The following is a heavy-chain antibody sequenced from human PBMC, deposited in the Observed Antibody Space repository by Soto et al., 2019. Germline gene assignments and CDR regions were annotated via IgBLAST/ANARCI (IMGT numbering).Heavy chain of an antibody. Sequence: PGGSLRLSYAASGFTFSSYAMHWVRQAPGKGLEWVSGISWNSGSIGYADSVKGRFTISRDNAKNSLYLQMNSLRAEDTALYYCAKGFLAFGVVINLLTHPIDYWGQGTLVTVSS. D-gene: IGHD3-3*01. CDR3: AKGFLAFGVVINLLTHPIDY. CDR1: GFTFSSYA. J-gene: IGHJ4*02. V-gene: IGHV3-9*01. CDR2: ISWNSGSI.